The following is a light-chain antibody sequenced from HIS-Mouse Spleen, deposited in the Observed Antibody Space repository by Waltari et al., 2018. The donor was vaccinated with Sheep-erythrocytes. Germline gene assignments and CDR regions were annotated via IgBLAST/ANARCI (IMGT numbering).Light chain of an antibody. CDR2: EGS. J-gene: IGLJ3*02. Sequence: QSALTQPASVSGSPGPSITISCTGTSSDVGSYNLVPWYQPPPGKAPKLMIYEGSKRPSGVSNRFSGSKSGNTASLTISGLQAEDEADYYCCSYAGSSTPWVFGGGTKLTVL. CDR1: SSDVGSYNL. CDR3: CSYAGSSTPWV. V-gene: IGLV2-23*01.